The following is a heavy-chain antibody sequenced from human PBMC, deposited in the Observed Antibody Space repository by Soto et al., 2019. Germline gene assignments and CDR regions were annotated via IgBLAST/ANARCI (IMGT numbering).Heavy chain of an antibody. CDR3: ARDLRFTDSSGGSCYSRTTPRNWYDP. CDR2: INPSGGST. V-gene: IGHV1-46*01. D-gene: IGHD2-15*01. J-gene: IGHJ5*02. Sequence: ASVKVSCKASGFTFTSYYMHWVRQAPGQGLEWMRIINPSGGSTSYAQKFQGRVTMTRDTPTSTVYMELSSLRSEDTAVCCCARDLRFTDSSGGSCYSRTTPRNWYDPWRQGTLVGVSS. CDR1: GFTFTSYY.